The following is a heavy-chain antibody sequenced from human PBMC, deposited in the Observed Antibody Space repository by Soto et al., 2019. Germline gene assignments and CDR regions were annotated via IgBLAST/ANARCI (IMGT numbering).Heavy chain of an antibody. CDR1: GYTFTSYG. V-gene: IGHV1-18*01. J-gene: IGHJ6*02. CDR3: ARVKPYDFWSGYYYYYGMDV. Sequence: QVQLVQSGAEVKKPGASVKVSCKASGYTFTSYGISWVRQAPGQGLEWMGWISAYNGNTNYAQKLQGRVTMTTGTSTSTAYMELRSLRSDDTAVYYCARVKPYDFWSGYYYYYGMDVWGQGTTVTVSS. D-gene: IGHD3-3*01. CDR2: ISAYNGNT.